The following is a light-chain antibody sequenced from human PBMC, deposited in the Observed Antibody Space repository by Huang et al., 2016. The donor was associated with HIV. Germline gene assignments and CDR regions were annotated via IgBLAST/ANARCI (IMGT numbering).Light chain of an antibody. V-gene: IGKV3-20*01. Sequence: EIVLTQSPGTLSLSPGERATLSCRSSQSVTSRYLAWYQQKPGQAHRLLIYGPSTRATGIPDRFSGSGSGTDFTLTISRLEPEDFAVYYCQQYVTSPPGLTFGGGTKVEIK. J-gene: IGKJ4*01. CDR3: QQYVTSPPGLT. CDR1: QSVTSRY. CDR2: GPS.